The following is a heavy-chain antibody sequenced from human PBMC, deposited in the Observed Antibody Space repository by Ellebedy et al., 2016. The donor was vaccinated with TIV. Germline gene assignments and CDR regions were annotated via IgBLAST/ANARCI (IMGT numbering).Heavy chain of an antibody. CDR2: IKQDGSEK. D-gene: IGHD3-9*01. J-gene: IGHJ3*02. V-gene: IGHV3-7*03. Sequence: GGSLRLXCAASGFTFSSYWMSWVRQAPGKGLEWVANIKQDGSEKYYVDSVKGRFTISRDNAKNSLYLQMNSLRAEDTAVYYCARELRYFDWLLEGDAFDIWGQGTMVTVSS. CDR3: ARELRYFDWLLEGDAFDI. CDR1: GFTFSSYW.